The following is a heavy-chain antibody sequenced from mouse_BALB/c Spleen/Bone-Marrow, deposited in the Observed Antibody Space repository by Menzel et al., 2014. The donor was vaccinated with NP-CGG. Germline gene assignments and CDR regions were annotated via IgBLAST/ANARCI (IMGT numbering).Heavy chain of an antibody. D-gene: IGHD1-1*01. Sequence: EVQLVESGGGLVQPGGSRKLSCAASGFTFSSFGMHWVRQAPEKGLEWVAYISSGSPTIYYADTVKGRFTISRDNPKNTLFLQMTSLRSEDTAIYYCARDYYGSIYFDYWGQGTTLTVSS. CDR3: ARDYYGSIYFDY. CDR1: GFTFSSFG. CDR2: ISSGSPTI. V-gene: IGHV5-17*02. J-gene: IGHJ2*01.